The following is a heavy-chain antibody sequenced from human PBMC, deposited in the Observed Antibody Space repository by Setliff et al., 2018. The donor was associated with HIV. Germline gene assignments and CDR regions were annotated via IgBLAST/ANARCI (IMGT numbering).Heavy chain of an antibody. Sequence: GGSLRLSCAASGFTFSNNGMNWVRQAPGKGLEWVSSISTSGSTKNYADSVKGRFTISRDNSKNTLYLQMNSLIAEDTAVYYCARRVHFLAGGQIDSWGQGTLVTVSS. CDR2: ISTSGSTK. V-gene: IGHV3-48*01. J-gene: IGHJ4*02. CDR3: ARRVHFLAGGQIDS. CDR1: GFTFSNNG. D-gene: IGHD3-3*02.